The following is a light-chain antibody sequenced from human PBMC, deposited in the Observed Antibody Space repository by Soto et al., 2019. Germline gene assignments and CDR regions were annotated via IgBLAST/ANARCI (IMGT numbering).Light chain of an antibody. CDR1: QSVNNNY. J-gene: IGKJ3*01. Sequence: EIVLMQSPGTLSLSPGEGATLSCRASQSVNNNYLAWYQQRPGQAPTVLIFDTSRRATGVPDRFSGSGSGTDFTLRISRVEPDDFAVYYCQQYGSSQFTFGPGTNVNIK. CDR3: QQYGSSQFT. CDR2: DTS. V-gene: IGKV3-20*01.